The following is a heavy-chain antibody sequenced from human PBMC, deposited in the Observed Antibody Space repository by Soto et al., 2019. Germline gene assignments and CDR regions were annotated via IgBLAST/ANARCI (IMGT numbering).Heavy chain of an antibody. CDR1: CFSFSSYA. J-gene: IGHJ5*02. D-gene: IGHD3-16*01. Sequence: EVHLLESGGGWVQPGGCLRLSCAASCFSFSSYAMALVRQAPGKGLAWVSGISRGGPYTFYADYARGRFTISRDNSRSTLYLQMNNLRAEDTAVYYCTKYTITESMGESWGPGTLVTVSS. CDR3: TKYTITESMGES. CDR2: ISRGGPYT. V-gene: IGHV3-23*01.